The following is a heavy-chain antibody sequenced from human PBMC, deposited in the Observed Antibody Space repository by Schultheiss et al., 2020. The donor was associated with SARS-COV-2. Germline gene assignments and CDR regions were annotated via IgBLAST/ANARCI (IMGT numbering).Heavy chain of an antibody. CDR2: ISYDGSNK. CDR1: GFTFSSYA. J-gene: IGHJ5*02. CDR3: VKDTRGVGATTWFDP. Sequence: GESLKISCAASGFTFSSYAMHWVRQAPGKGLEWVAVISYDGSNKYYADSVKGRFTISRDNSKNTLYLQMSSLRAEDTAVYYCVKDTRGVGATTWFDPWGQGTLVTVSS. D-gene: IGHD1-26*01. V-gene: IGHV3-30*15.